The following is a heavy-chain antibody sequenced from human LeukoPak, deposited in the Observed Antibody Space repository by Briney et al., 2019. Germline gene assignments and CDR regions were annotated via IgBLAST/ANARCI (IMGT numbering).Heavy chain of an antibody. CDR2: ISSSGSTI. CDR1: GFTFSSYE. D-gene: IGHD5-12*01. CDR3: ARVYRASSVYFDY. J-gene: IGHJ4*02. Sequence: PGGSLRLSCAASGFTFSSYEMNWVRQAPGKGLEWVSYISSSGSTIFYADSVKGRFSISRDNAKNSPYLQMNSLRAEDTAVYYCARVYRASSVYFDYWGQGTLVTVSS. V-gene: IGHV3-48*03.